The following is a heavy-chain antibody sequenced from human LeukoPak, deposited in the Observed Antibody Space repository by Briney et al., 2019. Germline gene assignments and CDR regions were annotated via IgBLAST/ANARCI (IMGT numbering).Heavy chain of an antibody. CDR3: AELGITMIGGV. Sequence: PGESLILSCEAPGFTFRSYWMNWVRQAPGKGVEWVSYISSSGSTIYYADSVKGRFTISRDNAKNSLYLQMNSLRAEDTAVYYCAELGITMIGGVWGKGTTVTISS. CDR1: GFTFRSYW. J-gene: IGHJ6*04. V-gene: IGHV3-48*04. D-gene: IGHD3-10*02. CDR2: ISSSGSTI.